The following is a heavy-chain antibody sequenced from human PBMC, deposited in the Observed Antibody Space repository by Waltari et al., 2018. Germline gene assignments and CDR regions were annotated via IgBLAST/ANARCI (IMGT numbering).Heavy chain of an antibody. CDR2: IIPIFGTA. Sequence: QVQLVQSGAEVKKPGSSVKVSCKASGGTFSRYAISWVRQAPGQGLEWMGGIIPIFGTANYAQKFQGRVTITTDESTSTAYMELSSLRSEDTAVYYCAHSGSSLLNFDYWGQGTLVTVSS. D-gene: IGHD1-26*01. J-gene: IGHJ4*02. V-gene: IGHV1-69*05. CDR1: GGTFSRYA. CDR3: AHSGSSLLNFDY.